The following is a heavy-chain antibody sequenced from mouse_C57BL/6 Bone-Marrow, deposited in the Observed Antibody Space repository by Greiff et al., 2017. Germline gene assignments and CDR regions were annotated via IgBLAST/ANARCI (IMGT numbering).Heavy chain of an antibody. CDR1: GFNIKDDY. J-gene: IGHJ2*01. CDR2: IDPENGDT. D-gene: IGHD1-1*01. Sequence: VQLQQSGAELVRPGASVTLSCTASGFNIKDDYMHWVKQRPEQGLEWIGWIDPENGDTEYASKFQGKATITADTSSNTAYLQLSSLTSEDTAVYYCTTIYYYGSSPLDYWGQGTTLTVSS. CDR3: TTIYYYGSSPLDY. V-gene: IGHV14-4*01.